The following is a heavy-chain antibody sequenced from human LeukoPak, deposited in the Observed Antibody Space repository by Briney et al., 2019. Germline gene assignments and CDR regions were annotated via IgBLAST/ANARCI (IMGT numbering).Heavy chain of an antibody. J-gene: IGHJ4*02. CDR3: AKDGSYQEEHLDY. Sequence: SGGSLRLSCAASGFTFSSYSMNWVRQAPGKGLEWVSSISSSSSYIYYADSVKGRFTISRDNAKNSLYLQMNSLRAEDTALYYCAKDGSYQEEHLDYWGQGTLVTVSS. V-gene: IGHV3-21*04. CDR1: GFTFSSYS. CDR2: ISSSSSYI. D-gene: IGHD1-26*01.